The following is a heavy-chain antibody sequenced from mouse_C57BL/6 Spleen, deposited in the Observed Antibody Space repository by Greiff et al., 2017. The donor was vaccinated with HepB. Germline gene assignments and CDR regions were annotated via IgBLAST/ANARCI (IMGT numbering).Heavy chain of an antibody. J-gene: IGHJ1*03. V-gene: IGHV1-53*01. CDR1: GYTFTSYW. Sequence: QVQLQQPGTELVKPGASVKLSCKASGYTFTSYWMHWVKQRPGQGLEWIGNINPSNGGTNYNEKFKSKATLTVDKSSSTAYMQLSSLTSEDSAVYYCAAYDGYYPYWYFDVWGTGTTVTVSS. D-gene: IGHD2-3*01. CDR2: INPSNGGT. CDR3: AAYDGYYPYWYFDV.